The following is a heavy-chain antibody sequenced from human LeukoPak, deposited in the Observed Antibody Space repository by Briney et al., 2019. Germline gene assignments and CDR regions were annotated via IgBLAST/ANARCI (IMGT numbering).Heavy chain of an antibody. CDR3: ARDVGYGQNSGDWY. D-gene: IGHD4-17*01. CDR1: GFTFRNYA. Sequence: GGSLRLSCAPSGFTFRNYALHWVRQAPGEGLEWVAVVTFDGSKKYYADPVKGRFTISRDYSKNTVYLQMNSLRAGDTAVYFCARDVGYGQNSGDWYWGQGTLVTVSS. CDR2: VTFDGSKK. V-gene: IGHV3-30*04. J-gene: IGHJ4*02.